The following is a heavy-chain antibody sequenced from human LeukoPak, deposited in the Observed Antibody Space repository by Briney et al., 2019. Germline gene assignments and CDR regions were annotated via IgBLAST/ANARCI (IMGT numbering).Heavy chain of an antibody. Sequence: SETLSLTCTVSGGSISSPSYYWGWIRQPPGKGLEWIGSIYYSGSTYYNPSLKRRVTISVDKSKNQFSLKLSSVTAADTAVYYCARHSYYYDSSDFYYFFDYWGQGTLVTVSS. CDR2: IYYSGST. V-gene: IGHV4-39*01. CDR1: GGSISSPSYY. CDR3: ARHSYYYDSSDFYYFFDY. D-gene: IGHD3-22*01. J-gene: IGHJ4*02.